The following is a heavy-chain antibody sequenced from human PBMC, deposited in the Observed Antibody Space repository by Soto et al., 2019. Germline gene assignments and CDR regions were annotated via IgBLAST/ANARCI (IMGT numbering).Heavy chain of an antibody. V-gene: IGHV3-21*01. D-gene: IGHD2-15*01. CDR2: ISSSSSYI. CDR1: GFTFSSYS. CDR3: ARAHHVVAATGFDP. J-gene: IGHJ5*02. Sequence: EVQLVESGGGLVKPGGSLRLSCAASGFTFSSYSMNWVRQAPGKGLEWVSSISSSSSYIYYADSVKGRFTISRDNAKNSLYLQMNSLRAEDTAVYYCARAHHVVAATGFDPWGQGTLVTVSS.